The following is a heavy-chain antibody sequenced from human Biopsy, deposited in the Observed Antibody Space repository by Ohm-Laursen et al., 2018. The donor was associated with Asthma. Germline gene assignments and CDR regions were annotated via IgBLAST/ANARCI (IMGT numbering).Heavy chain of an antibody. CDR1: GFTFSKYG. CDR2: IWNDGSKN. CDR3: ARGIYDMDV. Sequence: SLRLSCAASGFTFSKYGMHWVRQAPGKGLEWVALIWNDGSKNYYADSVKGRFTISRDNSKNMLYLQMNSLRAEDTAVYFCARGIYDMDVRGQGTTVTVSS. V-gene: IGHV3-33*01. J-gene: IGHJ6*02.